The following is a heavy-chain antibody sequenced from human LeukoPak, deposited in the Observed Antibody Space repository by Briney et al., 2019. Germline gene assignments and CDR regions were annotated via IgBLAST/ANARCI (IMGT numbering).Heavy chain of an antibody. CDR1: GYTFTSYG. CDR2: MNPNSGNT. Sequence: ASVKVSCKASGYTFTSYGISWVRQAPGQGLEWMGWMNPNSGNTGYAQKFQGRVTMTRNTSISTAYMELSSLRSEDTAVYYCASLATTTNYFDYWGQGTLVTVSS. V-gene: IGHV1-8*02. D-gene: IGHD5-12*01. CDR3: ASLATTTNYFDY. J-gene: IGHJ4*02.